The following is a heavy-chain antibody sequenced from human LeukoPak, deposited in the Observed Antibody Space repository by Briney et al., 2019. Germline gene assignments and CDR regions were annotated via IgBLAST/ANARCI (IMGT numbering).Heavy chain of an antibody. CDR1: GGSISSSSYY. V-gene: IGHV4-39*07. Sequence: SETLSLTCTVSGGSISSSSYYWGWIRQPPGKGLEWIGSIYYSGSTYYNPSLKSRVTISVDTSKNQFSLKLSSVTAADTAVYYCARGDSGSYQFDYWGQGTLVTVPS. D-gene: IGHD1-26*01. CDR3: ARGDSGSYQFDY. J-gene: IGHJ4*02. CDR2: IYYSGST.